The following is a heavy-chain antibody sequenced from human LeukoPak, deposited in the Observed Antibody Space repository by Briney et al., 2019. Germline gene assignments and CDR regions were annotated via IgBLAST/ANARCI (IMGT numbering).Heavy chain of an antibody. D-gene: IGHD5-18*01. V-gene: IGHV3-48*03. Sequence: PAGGSLRLSCAASGFTFSSYAMNWVRQAPGKGLEWVSYISSSGSTIYYADSVKGRFSISRDNAKNSLYLQMNSLRAEDTAVYYCARDRGCNYGFDYWGQGTLVTVSS. CDR1: GFTFSSYA. J-gene: IGHJ4*02. CDR2: ISSSGSTI. CDR3: ARDRGCNYGFDY.